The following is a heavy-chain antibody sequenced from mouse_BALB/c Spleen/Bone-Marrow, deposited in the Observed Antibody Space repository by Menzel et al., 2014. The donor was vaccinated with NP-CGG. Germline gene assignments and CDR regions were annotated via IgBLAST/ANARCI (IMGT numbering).Heavy chain of an antibody. CDR2: INPINGGT. Sequence: QVQLQQSGAELVKPGASVKLSCKASGYTFTSYYMYWVRQRPGQGLEWIGEINPINGGTNISEKFKSRATLTVDKSSSTAFMHLSTQTSEDSAVYDCTRNNCGYWCFDDWGAGTTVTVSS. CDR1: GYTFTSYY. D-gene: IGHD4-1*02. J-gene: IGHJ1*01. CDR3: TRNNCGYWCFDD. V-gene: IGHV1S81*02.